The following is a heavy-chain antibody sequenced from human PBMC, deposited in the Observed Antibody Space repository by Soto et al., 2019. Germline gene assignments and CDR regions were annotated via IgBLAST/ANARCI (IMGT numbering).Heavy chain of an antibody. V-gene: IGHV3-30-3*01. CDR2: ISHDGNNK. CDR1: GFTFSSYV. CDR3: ARDDEGGSDCDLGY. D-gene: IGHD1-26*01. Sequence: QVQLVESGGGVVQPGRSLRLSCAASGFTFSSYVMHWVRQTPGRGLEWVAFISHDGNNKYYADSVKGRFTISRDNSENTIYLQRDSLRAEDTAVYYCARDDEGGSDCDLGYWGQGTLVTVSS. J-gene: IGHJ4*02.